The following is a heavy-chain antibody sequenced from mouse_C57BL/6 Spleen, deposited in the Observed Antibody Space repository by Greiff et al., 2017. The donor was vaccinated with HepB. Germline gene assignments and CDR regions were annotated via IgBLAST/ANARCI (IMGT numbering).Heavy chain of an antibody. CDR3: ARRNYGSSYDWYFDV. J-gene: IGHJ1*03. CDR1: GFTFSDYY. Sequence: EVMLVESEGGLVQPGSSMKLSCTASGFTFSDYYMAWVRQVPEKGLEWVANINYDGSSPYYLDSLKSRFIISRDNAKNILYLQMSSLKSEDTATYYCARRNYGSSYDWYFDVWGTGTTVTVSS. V-gene: IGHV5-16*02. CDR2: INYDGSSP. D-gene: IGHD1-1*01.